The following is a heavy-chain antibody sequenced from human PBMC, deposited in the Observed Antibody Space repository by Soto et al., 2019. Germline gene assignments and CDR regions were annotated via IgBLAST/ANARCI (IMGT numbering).Heavy chain of an antibody. Sequence: SVKVSCKASGFTFTSSASQWVRQARGQRLEWIGWIAVGSGYTNYAQRFQDRVTLTRDMSTATTYMELSRLTSEDTAIYYCAADATAWQQMVPSDYWGQGTLVTVSS. CDR3: AADATAWQQMVPSDY. J-gene: IGHJ4*02. D-gene: IGHD2-8*01. V-gene: IGHV1-58*01. CDR2: IAVGSGYT. CDR1: GFTFTSSA.